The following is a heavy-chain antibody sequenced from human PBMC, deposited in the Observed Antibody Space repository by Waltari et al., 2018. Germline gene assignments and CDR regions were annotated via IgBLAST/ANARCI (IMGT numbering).Heavy chain of an antibody. J-gene: IGHJ3*02. V-gene: IGHV3-21*01. D-gene: IGHD4-17*01. CDR2: ISSRSYI. CDR1: GFTLSTYS. CDR3: GRDVYGDYVGGGGGAFDI. Sequence: EVQLVESGGGLVKPGGSLRLSCAASGFTLSTYSMNWVRQAPGKGLEWVSSISSRSYIYYVDSVKGRFTISRDNAKNSLYLQMNSLRAEETAVYYCGRDVYGDYVGGGGGAFDIWGQGTMVTVSS.